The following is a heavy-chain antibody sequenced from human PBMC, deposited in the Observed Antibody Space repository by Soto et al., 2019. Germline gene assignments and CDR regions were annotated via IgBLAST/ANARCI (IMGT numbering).Heavy chain of an antibody. D-gene: IGHD3-22*01. CDR3: ARAHYYYDSSGPFDY. V-gene: IGHV3-21*01. J-gene: IGHJ4*02. CDR1: GFTFSSYS. Sequence: PGGSLRLSCAASGFTFSSYSMNWVRQAPGKGLEWVSSISSSSSYIYYADSVKGRFTISRDNAKNSLYLQMNSLRAEDTAVYYCARAHYYYDSSGPFDYWGQGTLVTVSS. CDR2: ISSSSSYI.